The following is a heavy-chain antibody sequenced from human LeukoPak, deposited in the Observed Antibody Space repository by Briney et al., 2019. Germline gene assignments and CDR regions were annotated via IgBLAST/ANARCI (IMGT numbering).Heavy chain of an antibody. CDR3: ARRGTGPTYYGMNV. Sequence: SETLSLTCTVSGGSISSGAYYWVWIRQPPGKGLEWIGGIYQSGSTYYNPPLRSRVTISVVTSQNQLSLKLTSVTAADTAVFYCARRGTGPTYYGMNVWGQGTTVTVSS. CDR1: GGSISSGAYY. V-gene: IGHV4-39*01. J-gene: IGHJ6*02. D-gene: IGHD1-7*01. CDR2: IYQSGST.